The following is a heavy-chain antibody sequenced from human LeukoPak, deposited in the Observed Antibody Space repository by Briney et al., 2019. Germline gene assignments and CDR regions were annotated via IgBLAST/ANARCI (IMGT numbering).Heavy chain of an antibody. Sequence: GGSLRLSCAASGFAFSVYAMSWVRQPPGKGLEWVSTINDNSVSTSYAASVRGRFTISRDNAKDTVYLQLNRLSTDDTATYYCAKPISGGLAVTADWFRPWGQGTLVGVSS. D-gene: IGHD6-19*01. CDR1: GFAFSVYA. CDR2: INDNSVST. CDR3: AKPISGGLAVTADWFRP. V-gene: IGHV3-23*01. J-gene: IGHJ5*02.